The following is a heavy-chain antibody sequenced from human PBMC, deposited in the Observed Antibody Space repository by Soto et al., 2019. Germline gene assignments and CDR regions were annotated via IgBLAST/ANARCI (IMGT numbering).Heavy chain of an antibody. D-gene: IGHD6-13*01. V-gene: IGHV3-33*01. Sequence: QVQLVESGRSVVQPGRSLRLSCAASGFTFSSYGMHRVRQAPGKGLEWVVVIWYDGSNKYYADSVKGRFTISRDNSKNTLYLQMNSLRAEDTAVYYCARPMNGIARYFDYWGQGTLVIVSS. J-gene: IGHJ4*02. CDR2: IWYDGSNK. CDR3: ARPMNGIARYFDY. CDR1: GFTFSSYG.